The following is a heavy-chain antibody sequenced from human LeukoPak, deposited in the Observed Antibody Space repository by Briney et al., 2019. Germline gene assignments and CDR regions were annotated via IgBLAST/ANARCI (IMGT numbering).Heavy chain of an antibody. CDR1: GYSFTSYW. CDR3: ARRYSSSSWSDFDY. CDR2: IYPGDSDT. D-gene: IGHD6-6*01. V-gene: IGHV5-51*01. Sequence: EDSLKITRTDSGYSFTSYWFGWLRQMPGKGLEWMGIIYPGDSDTRYSPSFQGQVTISADKSISTAYLQWSSLKASDTAMYYCARRYSSSSWSDFDYWGQGTLVTVSS. J-gene: IGHJ4*02.